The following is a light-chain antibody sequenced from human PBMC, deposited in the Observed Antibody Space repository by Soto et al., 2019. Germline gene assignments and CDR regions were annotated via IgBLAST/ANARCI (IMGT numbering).Light chain of an antibody. J-gene: IGKJ1*01. CDR2: AAS. V-gene: IGKV1-39*01. CDR1: QTISDF. CDR3: LQSYSTPT. Sequence: ESHISQSPSYLSSSVWDRVAVTGRASQTISDFLNWYQHKPGKAPKLLIYAASSLQGGVPSRFSGSGSGTNFTLTISSLQTEDFVTYYCLQSYSTPTFGDGAMVDI.